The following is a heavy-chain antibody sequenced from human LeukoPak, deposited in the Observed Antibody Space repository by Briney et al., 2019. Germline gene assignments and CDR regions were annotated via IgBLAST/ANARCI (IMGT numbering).Heavy chain of an antibody. V-gene: IGHV3-11*06. CDR3: ARVKDYGGNEAFDI. J-gene: IGHJ3*02. CDR2: ISSSSSYI. D-gene: IGHD4-23*01. Sequence: GGSLRLSCAASGFTFSDYYMSWIRQAPGKGLEWVSSISSSSSYIYYADSVKGRFTISRDNAKNSLYLQMNSLRAEDTAVYYCARVKDYGGNEAFDIWGQGTMVTVSS. CDR1: GFTFSDYY.